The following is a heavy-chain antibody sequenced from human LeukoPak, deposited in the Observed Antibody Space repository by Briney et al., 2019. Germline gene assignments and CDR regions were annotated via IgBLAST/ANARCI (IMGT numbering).Heavy chain of an antibody. CDR2: ISSSSSYI. J-gene: IGHJ4*02. Sequence: PGGSLRLSCAASGFTFSSYSMNWVRQAPGKGLEWVSSISSSSSYIYYADSVKGRFTISRDNSKNTLYLQMNSLRAEDTAVYYCAKRVNTMIVVVINGGFDYWGQGTLVTVSS. CDR1: GFTFSSYS. V-gene: IGHV3-21*04. D-gene: IGHD3-22*01. CDR3: AKRVNTMIVVVINGGFDY.